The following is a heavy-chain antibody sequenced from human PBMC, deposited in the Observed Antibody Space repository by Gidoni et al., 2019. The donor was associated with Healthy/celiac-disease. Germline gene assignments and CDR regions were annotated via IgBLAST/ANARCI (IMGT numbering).Heavy chain of an antibody. CDR3: ARLRGYCSSTSCPYYFDY. V-gene: IGHV5-51*01. Sequence: EVQLVQSGAEVKKHGESLKISCKGSGYSFTSYWIGWVRQMPGKGLEWMGISYPGDSDTRYSPSFQGQVTISADKSISTAYLQWSSLKASDTAMYYCARLRGYCSSTSCPYYFDYWGQGTLVTVSS. CDR2: SYPGDSDT. CDR1: GYSFTSYW. D-gene: IGHD2-2*01. J-gene: IGHJ4*02.